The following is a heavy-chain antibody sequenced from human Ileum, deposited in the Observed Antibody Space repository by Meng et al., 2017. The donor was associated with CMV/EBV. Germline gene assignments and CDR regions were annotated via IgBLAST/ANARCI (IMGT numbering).Heavy chain of an antibody. D-gene: IGHD1-1*01. J-gene: IGHJ4*01. V-gene: IGHV4-38-2*02. CDR1: GYSISSVYY. CDR2: IYHSGST. CDR3: ARDGGPGYEGLFDY. Sequence: SETLSLTCTVSGYSISSVYYWGWIRQPPGKGLEWIGSIYHSGSTYYNPSLKSRVTIPVDTSKTQFFLKLSSVTAADTAVYYCARDGGPGYEGLFDYWGQGTLVTVSS.